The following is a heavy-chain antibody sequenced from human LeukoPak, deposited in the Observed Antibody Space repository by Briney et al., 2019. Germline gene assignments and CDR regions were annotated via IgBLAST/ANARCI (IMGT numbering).Heavy chain of an antibody. CDR3: ARDMPRTPPIIPYYFDY. CDR2: IYSGGST. V-gene: IGHV3-66*01. J-gene: IGHJ4*02. CDR1: GFTVSSNY. Sequence: GGSLRLSCAASGFTVSSNYMSWVRQAPGKGLEWVSVIYSGGSTYYADSVKGRFTISRDNSKNTLYLQMNSLRAEDTAVYYCARDMPRTPPIIPYYFDYWGQGTLVTVSS. D-gene: IGHD2-2*01.